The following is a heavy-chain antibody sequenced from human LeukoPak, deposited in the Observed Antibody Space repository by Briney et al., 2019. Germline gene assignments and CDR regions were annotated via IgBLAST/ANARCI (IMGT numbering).Heavy chain of an antibody. CDR2: IYPGESDT. J-gene: IGHJ6*02. V-gene: IGHV5-51*01. CDR1: GYSFTSYW. Sequence: GESLKISCKGSGYSFTSYWIGWVRQMPGKGLEWMGIIYPGESDTRYSPSFQGQVTISADKSISPAYLQWSSLKASDTAMYYCARGPITMVRDYYYYGMDVWGQGTTVTVSS. D-gene: IGHD3-10*01. CDR3: ARGPITMVRDYYYYGMDV.